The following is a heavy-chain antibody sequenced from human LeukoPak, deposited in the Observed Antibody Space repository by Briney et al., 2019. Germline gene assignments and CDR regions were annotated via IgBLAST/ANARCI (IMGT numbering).Heavy chain of an antibody. V-gene: IGHV1-3*01. CDR2: INAGNGNT. Sequence: ASVKVSCKASGYTFTSYAMHWVRQAPGQRLEWMGWINAGNGNTKYSQEFQGRVTMTTDTSTSTAYMELRSLRSDDTAVYYCARVSPAVAGKPPKYWGQGTLVTVSS. J-gene: IGHJ4*02. D-gene: IGHD6-19*01. CDR3: ARVSPAVAGKPPKY. CDR1: GYTFTSYA.